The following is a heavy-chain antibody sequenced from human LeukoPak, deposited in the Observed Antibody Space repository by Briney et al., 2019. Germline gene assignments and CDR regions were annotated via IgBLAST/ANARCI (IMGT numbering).Heavy chain of an antibody. J-gene: IGHJ4*02. Sequence: SETLSLTCAVYGGSFSGYYWSWIRQPPGKGLEWIGEINHSGSTNYNPSLKSRVTISVDTSKNQFSLKLSSVTATDTAVYYCARSGVVRGVITHKTIDYWGQGTLVTVSS. CDR2: INHSGST. V-gene: IGHV4-34*01. CDR3: ARSGVVRGVITHKTIDY. D-gene: IGHD3-10*01. CDR1: GGSFSGYY.